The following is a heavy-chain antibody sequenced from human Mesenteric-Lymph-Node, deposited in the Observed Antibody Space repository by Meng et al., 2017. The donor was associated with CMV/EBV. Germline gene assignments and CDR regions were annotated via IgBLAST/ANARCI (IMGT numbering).Heavy chain of an antibody. J-gene: IGHJ5*02. CDR3: ARPLVNYDFWSGYMFDP. V-gene: IGHV1-2*02. Sequence: YHFTGYYMHWVRQAPGQGLEWMGWINPNSGGTNYAQKFQGRVTMTRDTSISTAYMELSRLRSDDTAVYYCARPLVNYDFWSGYMFDPWGQGTLVTVSS. CDR1: YHFTGYY. CDR2: INPNSGGT. D-gene: IGHD3-3*01.